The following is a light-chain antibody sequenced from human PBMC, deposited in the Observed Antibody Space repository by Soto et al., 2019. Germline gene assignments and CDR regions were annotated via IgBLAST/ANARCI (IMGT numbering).Light chain of an antibody. CDR3: QQRRSWQVT. Sequence: ENVLTQSPATLSLSPGEGATLSCRASQSINTYLAWYQQKPGQAPRLLIYDGSNRATGIPARFSGSGSGTNFTLTLSRLEPEDFAVYYCQQRRSWQVTFGQGTRLEIK. J-gene: IGKJ5*01. V-gene: IGKV3D-11*02. CDR2: DGS. CDR1: QSINTY.